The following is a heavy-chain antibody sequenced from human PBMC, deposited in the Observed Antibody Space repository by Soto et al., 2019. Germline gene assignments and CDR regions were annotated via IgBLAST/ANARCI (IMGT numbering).Heavy chain of an antibody. Sequence: QVQLVESGGGVVQPGRSLRLSCAASGFTFSSYGMHWVRQAPGKGLEWVAVIWYDGSNKYYADSVKGRFTISRDNSKNTLYLQMNSRRDEDTGVYYCARGKEGWLGEVQGDWFDPWGQGTLVTVSS. CDR3: ARGKEGWLGEVQGDWFDP. J-gene: IGHJ5*02. D-gene: IGHD5-12*01. V-gene: IGHV3-33*01. CDR1: GFTFSSYG. CDR2: IWYDGSNK.